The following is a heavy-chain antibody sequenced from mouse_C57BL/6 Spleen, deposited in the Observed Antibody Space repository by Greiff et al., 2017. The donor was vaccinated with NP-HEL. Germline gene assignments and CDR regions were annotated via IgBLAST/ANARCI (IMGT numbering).Heavy chain of an antibody. J-gene: IGHJ2*01. Sequence: QVQLQQSGAELVMPGASVKLSCKASGYTFTSYWMHWVKQRPGQGLEWIGEIDPSDSYTTYNQKFKGKSTLTVDQSSSTAYMQLSSLTSEDSAVYYCARSLGYYYGRPFDDWGQGTTLTVSS. CDR1: GYTFTSYW. D-gene: IGHD1-1*01. CDR2: IDPSDSYT. V-gene: IGHV1-69*01. CDR3: ARSLGYYYGRPFDD.